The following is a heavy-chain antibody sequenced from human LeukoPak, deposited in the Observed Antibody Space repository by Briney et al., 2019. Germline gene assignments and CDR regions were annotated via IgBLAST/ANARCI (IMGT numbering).Heavy chain of an antibody. CDR3: ARVRIVVQNLRFDY. V-gene: IGHV1-18*01. CDR1: GYTFTSYG. Sequence: ASVKVSCKASGYTFTSYGISWVRQAPAQGLEWMGWISAYNGNTNYAQKLQGRVTMTTDTSTSTAYMELRSLRSDDTAVYYCARVRIVVQNLRFDYWGQGTLVTVSS. J-gene: IGHJ4*02. D-gene: IGHD2-2*01. CDR2: ISAYNGNT.